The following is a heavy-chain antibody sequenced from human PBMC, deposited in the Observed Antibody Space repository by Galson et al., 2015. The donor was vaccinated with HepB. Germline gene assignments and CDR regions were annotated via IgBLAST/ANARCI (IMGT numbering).Heavy chain of an antibody. D-gene: IGHD3-22*01. V-gene: IGHV3-21*01. Sequence: SLRLSCAASGFTFSSYSMNWVRQAPGKGLEWVSSISSSSSYIYYADSVKGRFTISRDNAKNSLYLQMNSLRAEDTAVYYCARPTYYYDSSGYYYVHALDIWGQGTMVTVSS. CDR3: ARPTYYYDSSGYYYVHALDI. CDR1: GFTFSSYS. J-gene: IGHJ3*02. CDR2: ISSSSSYI.